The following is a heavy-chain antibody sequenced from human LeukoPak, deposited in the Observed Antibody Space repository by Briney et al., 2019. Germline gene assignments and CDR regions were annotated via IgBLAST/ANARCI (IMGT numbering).Heavy chain of an antibody. Sequence: SETLSLTCTVSGGSISSNNYYWGWIRQPPGKGLEWIGSIYYTGSTYYNPPLKSRVTISVDTSKNQFSLKLSSVTAADTAVYYCARENPKNSDYWGQGTLVTVSS. V-gene: IGHV4-39*01. J-gene: IGHJ4*02. CDR1: GGSISSNNYY. CDR2: IYYTGST. D-gene: IGHD2/OR15-2a*01. CDR3: ARENPKNSDY.